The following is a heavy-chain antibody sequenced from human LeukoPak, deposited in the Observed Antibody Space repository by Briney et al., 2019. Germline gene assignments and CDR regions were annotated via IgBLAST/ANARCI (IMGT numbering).Heavy chain of an antibody. Sequence: GGSLRLSCAASGFTFSSYSMNWVRQAPGKGLEWVSYISSGSSIIHYADSVKGRFTISRDNAKKSLYLQMDSLRVEDTAVYYCARYPSLSHFDSWGQGTLVTVSS. CDR2: ISSGSSII. CDR3: ARYPSLSHFDS. CDR1: GFTFSSYS. J-gene: IGHJ4*02. D-gene: IGHD2-2*01. V-gene: IGHV3-48*04.